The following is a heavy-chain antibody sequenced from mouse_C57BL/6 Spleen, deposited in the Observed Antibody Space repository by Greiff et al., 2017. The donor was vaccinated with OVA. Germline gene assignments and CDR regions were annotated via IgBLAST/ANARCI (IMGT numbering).Heavy chain of an antibody. D-gene: IGHD1-1*01. Sequence: QVQLQQSGAELVKPGASVKISCKASGYAFSSYWMNWVKQRPGKGLEWIGQIYPGDGDTNYNGKFKGKATLTADKSSSTAYMQLSILTSEDSAVYFCARSYYGSSRYFDVWGTGTTVTVSS. CDR2: IYPGDGDT. CDR1: GYAFSSYW. V-gene: IGHV1-80*01. CDR3: ARSYYGSSRYFDV. J-gene: IGHJ1*03.